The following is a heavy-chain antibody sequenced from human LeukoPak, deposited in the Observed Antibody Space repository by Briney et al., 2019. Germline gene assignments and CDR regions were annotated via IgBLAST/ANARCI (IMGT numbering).Heavy chain of an antibody. CDR3: ARMSGIVGARIDY. D-gene: IGHD1-26*01. Sequence: GGSLRLSCAASGFTFSSYSMNWVRQAPGKGLEWVAVISYDGSNKYYADSVKGRFTISRDNSKNTLYLQMNSLRAEDTAVYYCARMSGIVGARIDYWGQGTLVTVSS. CDR1: GFTFSSYS. J-gene: IGHJ4*02. CDR2: ISYDGSNK. V-gene: IGHV3-30*03.